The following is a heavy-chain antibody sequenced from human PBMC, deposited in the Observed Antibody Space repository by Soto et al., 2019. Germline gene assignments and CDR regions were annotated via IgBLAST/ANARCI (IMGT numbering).Heavy chain of an antibody. V-gene: IGHV3-30*18. CDR1: GFTFSSYG. Sequence: GGSLRLSCAASGFTFSSYGMHWFRQAPGKGLEWVAVISYDGSNKYYADSVKGRFTISRDNSKNTLYLQMNSLRAEDTAVYYCAKDRTAGRAPYYYYGMDVWGQGTTVTVSS. J-gene: IGHJ6*02. D-gene: IGHD3-10*01. CDR2: ISYDGSNK. CDR3: AKDRTAGRAPYYYYGMDV.